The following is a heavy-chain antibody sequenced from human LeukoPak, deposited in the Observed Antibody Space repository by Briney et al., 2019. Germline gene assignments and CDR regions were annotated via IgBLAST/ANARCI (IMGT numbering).Heavy chain of an antibody. V-gene: IGHV4-59*08. CDR2: IHYSGSS. J-gene: IGHJ5*02. CDR1: GGSIRGYY. CDR3: ARSPDVNWFDP. Sequence: SETLSLTCTVSGGSIRGYYWTWIRQPPGKGLEWLGYIHYSGSSNYNPSLKSRVTISVDTSKNQFSLKLSSVTVADTAVYYCARSPDVNWFDPWGQGTLVTVSS.